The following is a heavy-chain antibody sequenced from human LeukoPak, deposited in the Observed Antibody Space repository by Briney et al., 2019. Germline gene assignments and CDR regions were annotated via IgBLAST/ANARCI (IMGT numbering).Heavy chain of an antibody. CDR3: ARESLAGRFQVLFDL. CDR2: INTYSGAT. V-gene: IGHV1-2*02. D-gene: IGHD6-19*01. Sequence: ASVKVSCKASGYTFTHYYMHSVGQAPGQRLEWMGWINTYSGATKYAQKLQGRVTMTRDLSISTAYMELSRLRSDDTAGHYCARESLAGRFQVLFDLWGQGDLVTVFS. CDR1: GYTFTHYY. J-gene: IGHJ4*02.